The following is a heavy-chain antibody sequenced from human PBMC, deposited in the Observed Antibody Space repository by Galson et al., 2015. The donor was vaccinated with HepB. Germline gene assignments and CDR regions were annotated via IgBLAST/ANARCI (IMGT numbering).Heavy chain of an antibody. D-gene: IGHD2-2*01. V-gene: IGHV4-4*07. CDR1: GGSISSYY. CDR3: ARGLGCSSTSCYPYYYGMDV. J-gene: IGHJ6*02. CDR2: IYTSGST. Sequence: ETLSLTCTVSGGSISSYYWSWIRQPAGKGLEWIGRIYTSGSTNYNPSLKSRVTMSVDTSKNQFSLKLSSVTAADTAVYYCARGLGCSSTSCYPYYYGMDVWGQGTTVTVSS.